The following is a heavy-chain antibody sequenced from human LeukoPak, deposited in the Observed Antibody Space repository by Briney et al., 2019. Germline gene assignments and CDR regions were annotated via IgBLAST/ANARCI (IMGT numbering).Heavy chain of an antibody. V-gene: IGHV4-34*01. Sequence: SETLSLTCAVYDGSFTGYYWSWIRQPPGKGLEWIGDINHNRVTNYSPSLKSRVTISLDTSKNQFSLKLGSVTAADTAVYYWARGCDVKYYDYDWGKDRYTHVFDMWGRGTMVIVSS. CDR1: DGSFTGYY. CDR3: ARGCDVKYYDYDWGKDRYTHVFDM. CDR2: INHNRVT. J-gene: IGHJ3*02. D-gene: IGHD3-16*02.